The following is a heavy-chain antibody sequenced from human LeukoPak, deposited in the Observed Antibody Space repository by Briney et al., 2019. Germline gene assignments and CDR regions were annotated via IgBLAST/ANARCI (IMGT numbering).Heavy chain of an antibody. J-gene: IGHJ4*02. CDR3: ARVGYGDYDFDY. Sequence: PGGSLRLSCAAPGFTFDDYGMSWVRQAPGKGLEWVSGINWNGGSTGYADSVKGRFTISRDNAKNSLYLQMNSLRAEDTALYYCARVGYGDYDFDYWGQGTLVTVSS. D-gene: IGHD4-17*01. CDR1: GFTFDDYG. V-gene: IGHV3-20*04. CDR2: INWNGGST.